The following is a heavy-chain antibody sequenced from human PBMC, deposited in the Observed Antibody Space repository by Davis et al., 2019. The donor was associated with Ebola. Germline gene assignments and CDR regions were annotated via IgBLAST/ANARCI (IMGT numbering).Heavy chain of an antibody. Sequence: GESLKISCAASGFTFSGYAMIWVRQAPGKGLEWVSYISSSSNTIYYADSVKGRFTISRDNAKNSLYLQMNSLTDEDTAVYFCARDRIGDYDSSGYWDYWGQGTLVTVSS. D-gene: IGHD3-22*01. CDR2: ISSSSNTI. J-gene: IGHJ4*02. CDR3: ARDRIGDYDSSGYWDY. V-gene: IGHV3-48*02. CDR1: GFTFSGYA.